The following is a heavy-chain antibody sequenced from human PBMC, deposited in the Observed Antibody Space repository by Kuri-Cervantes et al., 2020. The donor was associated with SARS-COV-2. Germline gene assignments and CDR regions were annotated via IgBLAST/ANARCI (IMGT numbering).Heavy chain of an antibody. CDR1: GYTFTSYG. D-gene: IGHD1-26*01. Sequence: ASVKVSCKASGYTFTSYGISWVRQAPGQGLEWMGWISAYNGNTNYAQKLQGRVTMTTDTSTSTAYMELRSLRSDDTAVYYCARDFIFVIMGATYDAFDIWGQGTMVTVSS. CDR2: ISAYNGNT. CDR3: ARDFIFVIMGATYDAFDI. J-gene: IGHJ3*02. V-gene: IGHV1-18*01.